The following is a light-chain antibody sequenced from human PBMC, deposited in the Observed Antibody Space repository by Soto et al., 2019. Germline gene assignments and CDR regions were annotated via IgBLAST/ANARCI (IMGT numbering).Light chain of an antibody. CDR3: QNYNSAPYT. V-gene: IGKV1-27*01. Sequence: DIQMTQSPSSQSASVGDRVTITSRASQGISNYLAWYQQKPGKVPKLLIYAASTLQSGVPSRFSGSGSGTDFTLTINSLQPEDVATYYCQNYNSAPYTFGQGTKLEIK. CDR1: QGISNY. J-gene: IGKJ2*01. CDR2: AAS.